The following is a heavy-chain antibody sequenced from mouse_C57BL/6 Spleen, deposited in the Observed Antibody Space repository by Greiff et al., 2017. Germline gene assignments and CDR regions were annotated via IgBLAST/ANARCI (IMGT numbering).Heavy chain of an antibody. CDR1: GFTFSDYG. V-gene: IGHV5-17*01. CDR3: ASMDY. CDR2: ISSGSSTI. J-gene: IGHJ4*01. Sequence: EVQRVESGGGLVKPGGSLKLSCAASGFTFSDYGMHWVRQAPEKGLEWVSYISSGSSTISYADTVKGRFTISRDTDKNTLFLQMTRLRSEDTAKYYCASMDYWGQGTSVTVSS.